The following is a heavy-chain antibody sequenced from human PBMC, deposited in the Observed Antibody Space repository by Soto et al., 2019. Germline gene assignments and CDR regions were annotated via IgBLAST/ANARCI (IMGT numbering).Heavy chain of an antibody. V-gene: IGHV2-5*02. Sequence: QITLKESGPTLVKPTQTLTLTCTFSGFSLSTSGVGVGWIRQPPGKALEWLALIYWDDDKRYSPSLKSRLTITQDTSKNQVVLTMTNMDPVDTATYYCAHKWLPDDAFDIWGQGTMVTVSS. CDR2: IYWDDDK. J-gene: IGHJ3*02. CDR1: GFSLSTSGVG. CDR3: AHKWLPDDAFDI. D-gene: IGHD3-22*01.